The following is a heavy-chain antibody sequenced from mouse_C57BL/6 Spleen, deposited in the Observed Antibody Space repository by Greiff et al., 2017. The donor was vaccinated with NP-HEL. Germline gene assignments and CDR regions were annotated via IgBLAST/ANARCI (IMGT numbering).Heavy chain of an antibody. D-gene: IGHD1-1*01. Sequence: VQLQESGPGLVQPSQSLSITCTVSGFSLTSYGVHWVRQSPGKGLAWLGVIWRGGSTDYTAAFMSRLSITKDNSKIQVFLKMNRLQADDTARYYCAKNTLYYGSSLYAMDYWGQGTAVTVSS. CDR3: AKNTLYYGSSLYAMDY. CDR2: IWRGGST. V-gene: IGHV2-5*01. CDR1: GFSLTSYG. J-gene: IGHJ4*01.